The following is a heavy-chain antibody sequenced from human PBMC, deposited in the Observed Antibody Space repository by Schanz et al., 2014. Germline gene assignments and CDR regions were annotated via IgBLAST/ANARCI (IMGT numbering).Heavy chain of an antibody. Sequence: QAQLVQSGAEVKKPGASVKVSCKASGYTFISYGIKWVRQAPGQGLEWMGWISAYNGHTDYAQKLQGRVTMTRDTSTSTVYMELSSLRSEDTAVYYCARDGVDAAAGGNYWGQGTLVTVSS. V-gene: IGHV1-18*01. CDR3: ARDGVDAAAGGNY. D-gene: IGHD6-13*01. J-gene: IGHJ4*02. CDR1: GYTFISYG. CDR2: ISAYNGHT.